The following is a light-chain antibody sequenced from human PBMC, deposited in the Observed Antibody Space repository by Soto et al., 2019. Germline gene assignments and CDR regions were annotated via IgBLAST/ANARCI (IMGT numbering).Light chain of an antibody. V-gene: IGLV2-14*01. CDR1: SSDVGVYNY. CDR2: EVS. CDR3: SSYTRSITIAV. J-gene: IGLJ2*01. Sequence: QSALTQPASVSGSPGQSITISCTGTSSDVGVYNYVSWDKQHTGKAPKLMIYEVSNRPSGVSNRVSGSKSGNTASLTISGIRAEEEADYYGSSYTRSITIAVFGRGTNLTVL.